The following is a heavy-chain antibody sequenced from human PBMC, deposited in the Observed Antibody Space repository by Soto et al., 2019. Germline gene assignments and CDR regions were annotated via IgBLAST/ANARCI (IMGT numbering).Heavy chain of an antibody. CDR1: GDSISPSRSSIYY. Sequence: SETLSLPCTVSGDSISPSRSSIYYWGWIRQTPGKGLEWIGHIYYTGNTYYNPSLKSRVTISIDRSKNQFSLKLSSVTAADTAVYYCARVPDYWGQGILVTVSS. CDR2: IYYTGNT. CDR3: ARVPDY. V-gene: IGHV4-39*07. J-gene: IGHJ4*02. D-gene: IGHD2-2*01.